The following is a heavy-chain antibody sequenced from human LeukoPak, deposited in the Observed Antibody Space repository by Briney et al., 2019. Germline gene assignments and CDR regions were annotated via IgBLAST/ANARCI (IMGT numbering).Heavy chain of an antibody. CDR3: ARLLRTGRYSSSWYKVNPPYYFDY. D-gene: IGHD6-13*01. Sequence: KTSETLSLTCAVYGGSFSGYYWSWIRQPPGKGLEWIGEINHSGSTNYNPSLKSRVTISVDASKNQFSLKLSSVTAADTAVYYCARLLRTGRYSSSWYKVNPPYYFDYWGQGTLVTVSS. CDR2: INHSGST. J-gene: IGHJ4*02. CDR1: GGSFSGYY. V-gene: IGHV4-34*01.